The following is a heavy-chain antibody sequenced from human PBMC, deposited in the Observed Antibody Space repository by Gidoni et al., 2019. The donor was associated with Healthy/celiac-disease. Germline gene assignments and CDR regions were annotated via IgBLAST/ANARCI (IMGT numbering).Heavy chain of an antibody. D-gene: IGHD5-18*01. CDR2: INPNSGGT. CDR1: GYTFTGYY. CDR3: ARDTGVDTAMVSDWYFDL. V-gene: IGHV1-2*02. Sequence: QVQLVQSGAEVKKPGASVTVSCKASGYTFTGYYMHWVRQDPGQGLEWMGWINPNSGGTNYAQKCQGRVTMTRDTSISTAYMELSRLRSDDTAVYYCARDTGVDTAMVSDWYFDLWGRGTLVTVSS. J-gene: IGHJ2*01.